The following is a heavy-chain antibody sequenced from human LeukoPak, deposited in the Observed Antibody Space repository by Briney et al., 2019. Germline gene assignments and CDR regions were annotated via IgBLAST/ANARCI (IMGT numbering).Heavy chain of an antibody. CDR2: ISSSSDYV. J-gene: IGHJ6*02. D-gene: IGHD2-21*02. CDR1: GFTFSTYS. V-gene: IGHV3-21*01. Sequence: GGSLRLSCAASGFTFSTYSMNWVRQAPGRGLEWVSSISSSSDYVYYADSVKGRFTISRDNAKNSLYLQMNSLRAEDTAVYYCARRAYCGGDCYSGSYYYYGVDVWGQGTTVSVSS. CDR3: ARRAYCGGDCYSGSYYYYGVDV.